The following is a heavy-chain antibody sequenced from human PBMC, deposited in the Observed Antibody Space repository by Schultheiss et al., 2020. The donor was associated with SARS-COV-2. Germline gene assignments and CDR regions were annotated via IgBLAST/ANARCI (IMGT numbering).Heavy chain of an antibody. D-gene: IGHD6-13*01. Sequence: SQTLSLTCAVYGGSFSDYYWSWIRQPPGKGLEWIGEINHSGSTNYNPSLKSRVTISVDTSKNQFSLKLSSVTAADTAVYYCARGRAGDSSIRSPVMDVWGQGTTVTVAS. CDR2: INHSGST. CDR1: GGSFSDYY. V-gene: IGHV4-34*01. J-gene: IGHJ6*02. CDR3: ARGRAGDSSIRSPVMDV.